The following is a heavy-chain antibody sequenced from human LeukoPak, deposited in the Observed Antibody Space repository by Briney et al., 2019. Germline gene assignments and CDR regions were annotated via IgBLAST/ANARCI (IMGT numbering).Heavy chain of an antibody. V-gene: IGHV4-30-4*01. Sequence: SQTLSLTCTVSRGSISSGDYYWSWIRQPPGKGLEWIGYIYYSGSTYYNPSLKSRVTISVDTSKNQFSLKLSSVTAADTAVYYCAREPRTTVTTDYWGQGTLVTVSS. CDR1: RGSISSGDYY. CDR2: IYYSGST. CDR3: AREPRTTVTTDY. J-gene: IGHJ4*02. D-gene: IGHD4-17*01.